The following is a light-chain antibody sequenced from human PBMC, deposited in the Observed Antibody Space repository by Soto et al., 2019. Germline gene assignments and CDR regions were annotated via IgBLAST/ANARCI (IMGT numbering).Light chain of an antibody. J-gene: IGLJ1*01. Sequence: QSALTQPPSASGSPGQSVTISCTGTSSDVGGYNFVSWYQHHPGNAPKLLIYAVNKRPSGVPNRFSGSKSGNTASLAVSGLQAEDEADYYCSSYSGSNTYVFGTGTKLTVL. CDR1: SSDVGGYNF. CDR2: AVN. CDR3: SSYSGSNTYV. V-gene: IGLV2-8*01.